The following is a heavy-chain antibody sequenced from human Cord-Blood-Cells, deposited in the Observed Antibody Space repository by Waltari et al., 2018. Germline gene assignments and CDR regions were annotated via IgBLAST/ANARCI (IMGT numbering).Heavy chain of an antibody. Sequence: QVQLVQSGAEVKKPGSSVKVSCKASGGTFSSYAISWVRQAPGQGLEWMGRIIPILGIANYAQKFQGRVTITADKSTSTAYMELSSLRSEDTAVYYCARDPANWGSPLDYWGQGTLVTVSS. J-gene: IGHJ4*02. D-gene: IGHD7-27*01. CDR3: ARDPANWGSPLDY. CDR1: GGTFSSYA. CDR2: IIPILGIA. V-gene: IGHV1-69*09.